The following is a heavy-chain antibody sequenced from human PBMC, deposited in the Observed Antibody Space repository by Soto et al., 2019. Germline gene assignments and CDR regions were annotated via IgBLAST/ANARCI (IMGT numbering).Heavy chain of an antibody. D-gene: IGHD6-19*01. Sequence: ASVKVSCKASGYTFTIYWISWLRQAPGQGPVALGWNSAYNGNTNYAQKLQGRVTMTTDTSTSTAYMELRSLRSDDTAVYYCARDLGYSSGWYKGGASYYFDYWGQGTLVTVSS. J-gene: IGHJ4*02. CDR1: GYTFTIYW. V-gene: IGHV1-18*01. CDR2: NSAYNGNT. CDR3: ARDLGYSSGWYKGGASYYFDY.